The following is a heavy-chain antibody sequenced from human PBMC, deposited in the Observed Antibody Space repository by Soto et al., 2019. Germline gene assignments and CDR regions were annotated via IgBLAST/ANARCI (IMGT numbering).Heavy chain of an antibody. V-gene: IGHV3-33*01. CDR3: ARDLVVVAATVLDY. J-gene: IGHJ4*02. Sequence: QVQLVESGGGVVQPGRSLRLSCAASGFTFSSYGMHWVRQAPGKGLEWVAVIWYDGSNKYYADSVKGRFTISRDNSQNTLYLQMNSLRAEDTAVYYCARDLVVVAATVLDYWGQGTLVTVSS. CDR1: GFTFSSYG. CDR2: IWYDGSNK. D-gene: IGHD2-15*01.